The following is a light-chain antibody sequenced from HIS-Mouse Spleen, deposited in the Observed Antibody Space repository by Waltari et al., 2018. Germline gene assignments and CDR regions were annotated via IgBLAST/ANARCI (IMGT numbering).Light chain of an antibody. CDR1: ALPKQY. Sequence: SYELTQPPSVSVSPGQTARITCSGDALPKQYAYWYQQKSGQAPVLVIYEDSKRPSGIPERFSGSSSGTMATLTISRAQVEDEADYYCYSTDSSGNHWVFGGGTKLTVL. V-gene: IGLV3-10*01. J-gene: IGLJ3*02. CDR2: EDS. CDR3: YSTDSSGNHWV.